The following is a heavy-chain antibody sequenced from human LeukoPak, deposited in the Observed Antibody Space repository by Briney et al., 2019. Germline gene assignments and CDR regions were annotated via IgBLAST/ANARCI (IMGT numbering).Heavy chain of an antibody. V-gene: IGHV1-46*01. CDR3: ASDPPIAAAGH. Sequence: GASVKVSCKASGYTFTSNYIHWVRQAPGQGLEWMGMIYPRDGSTSYAQKFQGRVTMTRDTSTSTVYMELSSLRSEDTAVYYCASDPPIAAAGHWGQGTLVTVSS. CDR2: IYPRDGST. J-gene: IGHJ4*02. CDR1: GYTFTSNY. D-gene: IGHD6-13*01.